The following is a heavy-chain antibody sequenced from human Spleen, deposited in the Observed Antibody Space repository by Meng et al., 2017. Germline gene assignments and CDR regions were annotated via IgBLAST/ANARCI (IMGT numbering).Heavy chain of an antibody. CDR1: GGSFSDYY. Sequence: QLQLQRWGAVLLNPSETLSLTCVASGGSFSDYYWSWIRQPPGKGLEWIGEINHSGSTNYTPSLESRATISVDTSQNNLSLKLSSVTAADSAVYYCARGPTTMAHDFDYWGQGTLVTVSS. V-gene: IGHV4-34*01. J-gene: IGHJ4*02. CDR3: ARGPTTMAHDFDY. D-gene: IGHD4-11*01. CDR2: INHSGST.